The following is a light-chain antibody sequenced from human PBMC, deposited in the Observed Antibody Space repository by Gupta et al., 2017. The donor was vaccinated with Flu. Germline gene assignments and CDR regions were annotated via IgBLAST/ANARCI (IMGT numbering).Light chain of an antibody. CDR2: GAS. CDR3: HLEDT. V-gene: IGKV3-15*01. CDR1: HSISNH. J-gene: IGKJ2*01. Sequence: VLTQTPATLSLSTGETATLSCRAAHSISNHLAGYQQKPGQAPSLLIYGASNRAAGVPDRFSGSVSGTEFTRTSSSIQSDDFAGYDGHLEDTFGQGTRVEIK.